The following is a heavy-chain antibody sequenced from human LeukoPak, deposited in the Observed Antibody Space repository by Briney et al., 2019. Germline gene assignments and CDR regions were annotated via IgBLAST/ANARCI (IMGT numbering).Heavy chain of an antibody. CDR3: ARDLRIAVASY. J-gene: IGHJ4*02. D-gene: IGHD6-19*01. Sequence: PGGSLRLSCAASGFTFSSYWMSWVRQAPGKGLEWVANIKQDGSEKYYVDSVKGRFTISRDNAKNSLYLQVNSLRAEDTAVYYCARDLRIAVASYWGRGTLVTVSS. CDR1: GFTFSSYW. V-gene: IGHV3-7*01. CDR2: IKQDGSEK.